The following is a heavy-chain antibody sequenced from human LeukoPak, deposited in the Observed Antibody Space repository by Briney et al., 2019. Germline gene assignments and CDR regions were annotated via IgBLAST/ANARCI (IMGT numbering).Heavy chain of an antibody. CDR1: GFIFRSYW. J-gene: IGHJ4*02. Sequence: GGSLRLSCAASGFIFRSYWMGWVRRVPGKGLEWVASIQPDGSEKYYVDSMKGRFTISRDNADNSLFLQVNSLRAEDTAVYYCARSYDYGLEYWGQGTPVTVSS. CDR3: ARSYDYGLEY. D-gene: IGHD4/OR15-4a*01. CDR2: IQPDGSEK. V-gene: IGHV3-7*01.